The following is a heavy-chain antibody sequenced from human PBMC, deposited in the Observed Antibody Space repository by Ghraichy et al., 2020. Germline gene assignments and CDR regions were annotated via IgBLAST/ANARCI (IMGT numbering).Heavy chain of an antibody. J-gene: IGHJ4*02. CDR3: AKDRWSGGGGGFDY. CDR1: GFTFSSSA. CDR2: ISGSGGST. V-gene: IGHV3-23*01. D-gene: IGHD2-15*01. Sequence: GGSLRLSCAASGFTFSSSAMSWVRQAPGKGLEWVSSISGSGGSTYYADSVKGRFTISRDNSKNTLYLQTNSLTAEDTAVYYCAKDRWSGGGGGFDYWGQGTLVTVSS.